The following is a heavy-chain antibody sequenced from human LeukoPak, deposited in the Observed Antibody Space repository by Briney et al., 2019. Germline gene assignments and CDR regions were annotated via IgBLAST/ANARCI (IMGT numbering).Heavy chain of an antibody. CDR2: ISYDGSNK. J-gene: IGHJ4*02. D-gene: IGHD3-22*01. V-gene: IGHV3-30*03. CDR1: GFTFSSYG. CDR3: ARASDSSGSLPV. Sequence: GGSLRLSCAASGFTFSSYGMHWVRQAPGKGLEWVAVISYDGSNKYYADSVKGRFTISRHNSKNTLYLQMNSLRAEDTAVYYCARASDSSGSLPVWGQGTLVTVSS.